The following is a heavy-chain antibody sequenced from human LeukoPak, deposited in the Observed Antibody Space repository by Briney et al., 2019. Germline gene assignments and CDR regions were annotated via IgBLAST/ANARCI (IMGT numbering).Heavy chain of an antibody. V-gene: IGHV3-30*18. Sequence: PGGSLRLSCAASRFSFSRFGMHWVRQAPGKGLEWVAVISYDGSNKFYADSVKGRFTISRDNSKNTLYLQMNSLRAEDTAVFYCAKAGYSSGWRNFDYWGQGTLVTVSS. CDR1: RFSFSRFG. D-gene: IGHD6-19*01. J-gene: IGHJ4*02. CDR3: AKAGYSSGWRNFDY. CDR2: ISYDGSNK.